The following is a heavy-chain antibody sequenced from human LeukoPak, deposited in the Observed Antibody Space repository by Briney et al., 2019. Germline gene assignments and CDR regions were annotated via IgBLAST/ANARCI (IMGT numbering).Heavy chain of an antibody. Sequence: GGSLRLSCATSGFTFNHFAMHWVRQPLGKGLEWVSGVSWNGGTIGYADSVKGRFIISRDNAMKSVALQMNSLRPDDTALYYCVNDRQYYASGMGRGLDYWGQGILVTVSS. CDR3: VNDRQYYASGMGRGLDY. CDR1: GFTFNHFA. CDR2: VSWNGGTI. J-gene: IGHJ4*02. D-gene: IGHD3-10*01. V-gene: IGHV3-9*01.